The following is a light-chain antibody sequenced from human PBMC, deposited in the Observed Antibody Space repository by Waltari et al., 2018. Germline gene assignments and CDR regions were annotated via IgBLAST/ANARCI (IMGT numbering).Light chain of an antibody. CDR2: SAS. Sequence: DIQMTQSPSSLSASVGARVTITCRASHDIGTYLNWYQHKPGKAPNLLIYSASTLQSGVPPRFRGSGSGTDYTLTIFDLQPEDFATYYCQQTYITPPHSFGQGTKLEI. CDR1: HDIGTY. V-gene: IGKV1-39*01. J-gene: IGKJ2*03. CDR3: QQTYITPPHS.